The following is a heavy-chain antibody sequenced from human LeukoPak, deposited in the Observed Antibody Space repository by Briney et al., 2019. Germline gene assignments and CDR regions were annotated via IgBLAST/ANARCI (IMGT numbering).Heavy chain of an antibody. V-gene: IGHV4-61*09. CDR3: AMAQGDPRNWFDP. J-gene: IGHJ5*02. CDR2: IYSTGSP. Sequence: SETLSLTCTVSGEPFTSGTYYWTWLRQPAGKGLEWNVQIYSTGSPKYNPAFKSRITISVDTSKSQFFLDLRSVTDAETAVYFCAMAQGDPRNWFDPWGQGTRVTVSS. CDR1: GEPFTSGTYY.